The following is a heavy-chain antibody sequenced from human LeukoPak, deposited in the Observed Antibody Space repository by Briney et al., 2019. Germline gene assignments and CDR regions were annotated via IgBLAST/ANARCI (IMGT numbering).Heavy chain of an antibody. Sequence: ASVKVSCKASGYTFTGYYMYWVRQAPGQGLDWMGRINPNSGGTNYAQKFQGRVTMTRDTSISTAYMELSRLRSDDTAVYYCALVIGCVAHSGSCYFDYWGQGTLVTVSS. CDR1: GYTFTGYY. D-gene: IGHD3-10*01. V-gene: IGHV1-2*06. CDR3: ALVIGCVAHSGSCYFDY. CDR2: INPNSGGT. J-gene: IGHJ4*02.